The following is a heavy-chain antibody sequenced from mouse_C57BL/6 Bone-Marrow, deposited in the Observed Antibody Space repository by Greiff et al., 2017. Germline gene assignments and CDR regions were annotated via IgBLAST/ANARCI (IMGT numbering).Heavy chain of an antibody. CDR2: IYPRSGNT. CDR1: GYTFTSYG. CDR3: ARDYYDYPFAY. J-gene: IGHJ3*01. D-gene: IGHD2-4*01. Sequence: QVQLQQSGAELARPGASVKLSCKASGYTFTSYGISWVKQRTGQGLEWIGEIYPRSGNTYYNEKFKGKATLTADKSSSTAYMELRSLTSEDSAVYFYARDYYDYPFAYWGQGTLVTVSA. V-gene: IGHV1-81*01.